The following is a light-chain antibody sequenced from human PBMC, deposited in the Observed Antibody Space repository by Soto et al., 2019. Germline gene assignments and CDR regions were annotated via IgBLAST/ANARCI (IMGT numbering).Light chain of an antibody. V-gene: IGLV2-14*01. Sequence: QSALTQPASVSGSPAQSITISCTGTSGDVGAYNYVSWYQLHPGKAPKLMIFEVSNRPSGVSNRFSGSKSGNTASLTISGLQAEDEADYYCNSYTTSSIWVFGGGTKVTVL. CDR3: NSYTTSSIWV. CDR1: SGDVGAYNY. J-gene: IGLJ3*02. CDR2: EVS.